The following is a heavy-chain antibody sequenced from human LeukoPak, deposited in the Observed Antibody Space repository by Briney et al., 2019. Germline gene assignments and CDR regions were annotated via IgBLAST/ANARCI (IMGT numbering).Heavy chain of an antibody. CDR1: EFTFSSYW. D-gene: IGHD1-26*01. V-gene: IGHV3-7*03. CDR2: TNQDGSER. Sequence: GGSLRLSCAASEFTFSSYWMSWVRQAPGKGLEWVANTNQDGSERYYVDSVKGRFTISRDNAKNSLYLQMNSLRAEDTAVYYCARDKIVGASNFDYWGQGTLVTVSS. J-gene: IGHJ4*02. CDR3: ARDKIVGASNFDY.